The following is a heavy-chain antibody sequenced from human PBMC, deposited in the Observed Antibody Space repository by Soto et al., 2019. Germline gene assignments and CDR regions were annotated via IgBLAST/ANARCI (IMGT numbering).Heavy chain of an antibody. CDR3: ARELSTVLRWFDP. Sequence: PSETLSLTCTVSGGSISSYYWSWIQQPPGKGLEWIGYIYYSGSTNYNPSLKSRVTISVDTSKNQFSLKLSSVTAADTAVYYCARELSTVLRWFDPWGQGARVTSPQ. D-gene: IGHD4-4*01. V-gene: IGHV4-59*01. J-gene: IGHJ5*02. CDR1: GGSISSYY. CDR2: IYYSGST.